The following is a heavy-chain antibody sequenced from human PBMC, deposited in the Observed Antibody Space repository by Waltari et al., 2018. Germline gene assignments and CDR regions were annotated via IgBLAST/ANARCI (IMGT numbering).Heavy chain of an antibody. CDR1: GFTFSDYW. Sequence: EVQLVEAGGDLVQPGGSLRPSCAASGFTFSDYWMNWVRQAPGKGLVWVSRINGDGYGITYSDSVQGRFTISRDNTKNTLYLQLNSLRAEDTAVYYCARKGGRGYTYGPFYFDYWGRGTLVTVSS. J-gene: IGHJ4*02. CDR3: ARKGGRGYTYGPFYFDY. V-gene: IGHV3-74*01. D-gene: IGHD5-18*01. CDR2: INGDGYGI.